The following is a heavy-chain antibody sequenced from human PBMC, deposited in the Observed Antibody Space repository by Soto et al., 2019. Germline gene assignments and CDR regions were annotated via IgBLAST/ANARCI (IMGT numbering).Heavy chain of an antibody. CDR3: ARGHIYCTNGVCYKVGFDY. CDR2: ISSSSSYI. V-gene: IGHV3-21*06. CDR1: GFTFSSYS. D-gene: IGHD2-8*01. J-gene: IGHJ4*02. Sequence: EVQLVESGGGLVKPGGSLRLSCAASGFTFSSYSMNWVRQAPGKGLEWVSSISSSSSYIYYADSVKGRFTISRDNAKNLLYLQMNSLRAEDTAMYYCARGHIYCTNGVCYKVGFDYWGQGTLVTVSS.